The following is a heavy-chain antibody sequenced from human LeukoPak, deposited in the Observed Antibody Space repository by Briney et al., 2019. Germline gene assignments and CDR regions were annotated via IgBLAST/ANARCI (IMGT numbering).Heavy chain of an antibody. Sequence: SETLSLTCTVSGGSVSSGRYYWSWIRQPAGKGLEWIGRIYTRGSTNYNPSLKSRVTISVDTSKNQFSLNLTSVTAADTAVYYCARDTYIYGSSAYYFDYWGQGTLVTVSS. V-gene: IGHV4-61*02. CDR2: IYTRGST. CDR1: GGSVSSGRYY. CDR3: ARDTYIYGSSAYYFDY. J-gene: IGHJ4*02. D-gene: IGHD5-18*01.